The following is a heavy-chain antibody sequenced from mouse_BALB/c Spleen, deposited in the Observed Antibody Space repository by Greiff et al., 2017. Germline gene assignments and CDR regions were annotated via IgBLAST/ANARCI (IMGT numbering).Heavy chain of an antibody. V-gene: IGHV5-6-5*01. CDR2: ISSGGST. Sequence: EVQVVESGGGLVKPGGSLKLSCAASGFTFSSYAMSWVRQTPEKRLEWVASISSGGSTYYPDSVKGRFTISRDNARNILYLQMSSLRSEDTAMYYCARVRLPPLYYFDYWGQGTTLTVSS. CDR3: ARVRLPPLYYFDY. D-gene: IGHD1-2*01. J-gene: IGHJ2*01. CDR1: GFTFSSYA.